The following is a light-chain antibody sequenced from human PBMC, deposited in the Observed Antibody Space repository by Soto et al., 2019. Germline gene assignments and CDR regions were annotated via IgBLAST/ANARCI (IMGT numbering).Light chain of an antibody. J-gene: IGKJ3*01. CDR2: ATS. Sequence: DSQMTQSPSSVSASVGDRVNITCRASQGLSSWLAWYQQKPGKAPELLIFATSTLQSGIPSRFSGSGSGTDFTLTISSVQPEDFATYYCQHTGVFGPGTKVDIK. CDR3: QHTGV. V-gene: IGKV1-12*01. CDR1: QGLSSW.